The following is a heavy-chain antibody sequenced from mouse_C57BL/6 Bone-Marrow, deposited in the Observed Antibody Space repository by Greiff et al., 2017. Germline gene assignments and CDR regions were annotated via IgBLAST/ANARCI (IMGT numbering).Heavy chain of an antibody. J-gene: IGHJ4*01. CDR2: FYPGSGSL. V-gene: IGHV1-62-2*01. Sequence: QVQLKESGAELVKPGASVKLSCKASGYTFTEYTIHWVKQRSGQGLEWIGWFYPGSGSLKYNETFKDKATLTADQSSSTGYMERSRLTSEDSAVYFCERHEDKAASLIGDYWGQGTSVTGSS. CDR1: GYTFTEYT. D-gene: IGHD2-14*01. CDR3: ERHEDKAASLIGDY.